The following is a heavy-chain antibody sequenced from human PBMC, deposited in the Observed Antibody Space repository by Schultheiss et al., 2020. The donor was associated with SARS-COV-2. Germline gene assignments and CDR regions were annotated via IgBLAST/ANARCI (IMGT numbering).Heavy chain of an antibody. V-gene: IGHV3-30*04. CDR3: ASLDDYGDQAYYYYGMDV. D-gene: IGHD4-17*01. CDR1: GFTFSSYA. Sequence: GGSLRLSCAASGFTFSSYAMHWVRQAPGKGLEWVAVISYDGSNKYYADSVKGRFTISRDNSKNTLYLQMNSLRAEDTAVYYCASLDDYGDQAYYYYGMDVWGQGTTVTVSS. CDR2: ISYDGSNK. J-gene: IGHJ6*02.